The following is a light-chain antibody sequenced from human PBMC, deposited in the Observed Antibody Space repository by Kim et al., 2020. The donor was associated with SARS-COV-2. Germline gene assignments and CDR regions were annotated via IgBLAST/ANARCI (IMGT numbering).Light chain of an antibody. J-gene: IGLJ2*01. CDR1: KLGDRY. CDR2: QDS. CDR3: QAWDSSHVV. V-gene: IGLV3-1*01. Sequence: VAPGQTASITCSGDKLGDRYACWYQQKPGQSPVLVIYQDSKRPSGIPERFSGSNSGNTATLTISGTQAMDEADYYCQAWDSSHVVFGGGTQLTVL.